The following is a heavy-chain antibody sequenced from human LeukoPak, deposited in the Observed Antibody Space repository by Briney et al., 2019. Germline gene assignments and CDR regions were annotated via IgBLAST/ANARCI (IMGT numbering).Heavy chain of an antibody. CDR1: GFTFTKYW. CDR2: IKQDGSDK. Sequence: GGSLRLSCAASGFTFTKYWVTWVRQAPGKGLEWVGNIKQDGSDKNYMDSVKGRFTISRDNTKNSVYLQMSSLRAEDTAVYYCARNLRPGSSYGYYYGMDVWGQGTTVTVSS. V-gene: IGHV3-7*01. D-gene: IGHD3-10*01. CDR3: ARNLRPGSSYGYYYGMDV. J-gene: IGHJ6*02.